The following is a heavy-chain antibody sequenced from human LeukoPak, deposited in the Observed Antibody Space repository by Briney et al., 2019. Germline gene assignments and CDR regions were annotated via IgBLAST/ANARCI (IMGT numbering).Heavy chain of an antibody. CDR1: GYSFSTYS. CDR2: IIPYSGNA. V-gene: IGHV1-18*01. D-gene: IGHD1-1*01. Sequence: ASVKVSCKASGYSFSTYSISWVRQAPGQGLEWVGSIIPYSGNANSAESLQARVTLTTDTSTNTAYLELRSLRSDDTTVYYCAREDGGNDFFDFWGQGSLVTVSS. J-gene: IGHJ4*02. CDR3: AREDGGNDFFDF.